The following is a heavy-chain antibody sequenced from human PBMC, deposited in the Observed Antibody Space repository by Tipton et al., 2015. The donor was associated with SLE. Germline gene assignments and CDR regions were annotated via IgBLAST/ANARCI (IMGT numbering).Heavy chain of an antibody. Sequence: TLSLTCAVYGGSFSGYYWSWIRQPPGKGLEWIGEINHSGSTNYNPSLKSRVTISVDTSKNQFSLKLSSVTAADTAVYYCARGGIAVAGGNYYYYYYMDVWGKGTTVTVSS. D-gene: IGHD6-19*01. J-gene: IGHJ6*03. V-gene: IGHV4-34*01. CDR1: GGSFSGYY. CDR3: ARGGIAVAGGNYYYYYYMDV. CDR2: INHSGST.